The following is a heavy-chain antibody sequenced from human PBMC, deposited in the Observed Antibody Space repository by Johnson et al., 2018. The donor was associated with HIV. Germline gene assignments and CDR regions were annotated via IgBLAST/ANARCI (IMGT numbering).Heavy chain of an antibody. CDR1: GFTFSSYA. CDR2: ISYDGSNK. D-gene: IGHD3-22*01. V-gene: IGHV3-30*03. Sequence: QVQLVESGGGVVQPGRSLRLSCAASGFTFSSYAMHWVRQAPGKGLEWVAVISYDGSNKYYADSVKGRFTISRDNAKNSLYLQMNSLRAEDTALYYCARGHDNYDSSGYLHAFDVWGQGTVVTVSS. CDR3: ARGHDNYDSSGYLHAFDV. J-gene: IGHJ3*01.